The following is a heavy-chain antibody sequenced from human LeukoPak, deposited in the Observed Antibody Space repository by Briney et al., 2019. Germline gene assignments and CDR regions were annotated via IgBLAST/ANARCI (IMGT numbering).Heavy chain of an antibody. D-gene: IGHD2-2*03. J-gene: IGHJ4*02. CDR2: ISSSGSTI. CDR3: ARKAVKVLDN. Sequence: SCKASGGTFSDYYMSWIRQAPGKGLEWVSYISSSGSTIYYADSVKGRFTISRDNAKNSLYLQMNSLRAEDTAVYYCARKAVKVLDNWGQGTLVTVSS. V-gene: IGHV3-11*01. CDR1: GGTFSDYY.